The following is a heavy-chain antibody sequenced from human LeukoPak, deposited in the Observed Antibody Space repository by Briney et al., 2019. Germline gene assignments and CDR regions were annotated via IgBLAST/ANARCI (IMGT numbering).Heavy chain of an antibody. D-gene: IGHD3-10*01. CDR3: ARDPSGGSLDV. Sequence: SETLSLTCNVSGGSISCYYCSWIRQPPGKGLEWIGNIYNSGRTNFNPSLKSRVTISVDTSKNQVSLKLTSVTAADTAVYYCARDPSGGSLDVWGKGTTVTVSS. CDR2: IYNSGRT. V-gene: IGHV4-59*01. CDR1: GGSISCYY. J-gene: IGHJ6*04.